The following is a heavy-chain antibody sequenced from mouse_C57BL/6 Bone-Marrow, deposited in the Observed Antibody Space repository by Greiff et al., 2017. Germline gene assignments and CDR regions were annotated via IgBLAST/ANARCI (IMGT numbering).Heavy chain of an antibody. D-gene: IGHD2-4*01. CDR1: GYAFTNYL. CDR3: TGSSIYYDYDVDY. CDR2: INPGSGGT. V-gene: IGHV1-54*01. Sequence: VQLQQSGAELVRPGTSVKVSCKASGYAFTNYLIEWVKQRPGQGLEWIGDINPGSGGTNYNEKFKGKATLTADKSSSTAYMQLSSLTSEDSAVYFCTGSSIYYDYDVDYWGQGTTLTVSS. J-gene: IGHJ2*01.